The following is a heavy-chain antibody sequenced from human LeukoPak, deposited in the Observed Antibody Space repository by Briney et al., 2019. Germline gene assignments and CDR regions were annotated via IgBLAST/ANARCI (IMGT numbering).Heavy chain of an antibody. CDR3: AKDDPVDTAIGRFDP. D-gene: IGHD5-18*01. CDR2: ISGSGGST. V-gene: IGHV3-23*01. Sequence: SGGSLRLSCAASGFTFSSYAMSWVRQAPGKGLEWVSAISGSGGSTYYADSVKGRFTISRDNSKNTLYLQMNSLRAEDTAVYYCAKDDPVDTAIGRFDPWGQGTLVTVSS. J-gene: IGHJ5*02. CDR1: GFTFSSYA.